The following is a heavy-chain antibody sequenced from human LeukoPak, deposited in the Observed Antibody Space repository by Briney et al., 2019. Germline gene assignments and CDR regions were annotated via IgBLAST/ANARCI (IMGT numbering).Heavy chain of an antibody. D-gene: IGHD1-26*01. V-gene: IGHV4-39*07. CDR1: GGSISSSSYY. CDR2: IYYSGST. CDR3: AKHYSGSYFYYFDY. Sequence: PSETLSLTCTVSGGSISSSSYYWGWIRQPPGKGLEWIGSIYYSGSTYYNPSLKSRVTISVDTSKNQFSLKPSSVTAADTAVYYCAKHYSGSYFYYFDYWGQGTLVTVSS. J-gene: IGHJ4*02.